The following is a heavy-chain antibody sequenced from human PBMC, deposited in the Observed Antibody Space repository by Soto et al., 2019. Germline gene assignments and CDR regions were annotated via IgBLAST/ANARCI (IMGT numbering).Heavy chain of an antibody. V-gene: IGHV5-10-1*01. CDR1: CIRFTRYW. CDR2: INPSNSYT. Sequence: GASLKLSYKGSCIRFTRYWFCWVHHPPGKGLEWMGKINPSNSYTKYSPSFQGHVTISADKSISTAYLQWSSLMASDTAMEYCARHAPLERSHVDDWGQGTPV. D-gene: IGHD3-3*01. CDR3: ARHAPLERSHVDD. J-gene: IGHJ4*02.